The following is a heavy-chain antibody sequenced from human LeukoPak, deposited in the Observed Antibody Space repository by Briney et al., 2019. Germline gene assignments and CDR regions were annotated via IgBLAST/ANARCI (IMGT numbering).Heavy chain of an antibody. J-gene: IGHJ4*02. D-gene: IGHD2-8*01. CDR2: ISSSGSLI. Sequence: PGGSLRLSCAASGFTFNSYEMNWVRQAPGKGLEWVSYISSSGSLIHYADSVKGRFTISRDYAKNSLYLQMNSLRVEDSAVYYCVREGLSFNELDYWGQGTLVTVSS. V-gene: IGHV3-48*03. CDR3: VREGLSFNELDY. CDR1: GFTFNSYE.